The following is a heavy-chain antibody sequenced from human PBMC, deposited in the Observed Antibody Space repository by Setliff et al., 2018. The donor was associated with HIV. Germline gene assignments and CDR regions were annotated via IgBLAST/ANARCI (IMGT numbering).Heavy chain of an antibody. CDR1: GYTFTTYD. J-gene: IGHJ3*02. V-gene: IGHV1-18*01. CDR3: ARGESSSWYYNHALDI. CDR2: ISPYNGHT. D-gene: IGHD6-13*01. Sequence: ASVKVSCKASGYTFTTYDITWVRQAPGQGLEWMGWISPYNGHTNYAQKFQGRVTITADESTSPAYMELSCLRAEDTAVYYCARGESSSWYYNHALDIWGQGTMVTVSS.